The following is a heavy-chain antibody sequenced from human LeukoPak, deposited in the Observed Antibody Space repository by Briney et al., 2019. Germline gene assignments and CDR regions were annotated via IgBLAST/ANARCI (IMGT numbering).Heavy chain of an antibody. Sequence: GASVKVSCKASGGTFSSYAISWVRQAPGQGLEWMGRIIPIFGTANYAQKFQGRVTITTDESTSTAYMELRSLSSDDTAVYYCARAGGGSGEFDYWGQGTLVTVSS. V-gene: IGHV1-69*05. CDR3: ARAGGGSGEFDY. J-gene: IGHJ4*02. CDR1: GGTFSSYA. CDR2: IIPIFGTA. D-gene: IGHD3-10*01.